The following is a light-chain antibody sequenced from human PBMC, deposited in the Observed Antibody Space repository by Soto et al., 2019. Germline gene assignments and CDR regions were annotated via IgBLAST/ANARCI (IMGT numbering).Light chain of an antibody. Sequence: QSVRTQPASVSGSPGQSITISCTGTSSDVGGYTYVSWYQQHPGKAPDVIIYEVSNRPSGVSNRFSGSKSGNTASLTISGLQAEDEADYFCSSYTSSSTPYVFGTGTKV. J-gene: IGLJ1*01. CDR1: SSDVGGYTY. V-gene: IGLV2-14*01. CDR3: SSYTSSSTPYV. CDR2: EVS.